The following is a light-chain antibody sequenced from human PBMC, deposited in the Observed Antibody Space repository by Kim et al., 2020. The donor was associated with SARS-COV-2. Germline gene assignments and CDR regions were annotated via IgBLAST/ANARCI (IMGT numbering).Light chain of an antibody. Sequence: FAPGERATLSCRASQSVTSSYLAWYQQKPGQAPRLLISGASSRATGIPDRFSGGGSGTDFTLTISRLEPEDFAVYYCQQYGTSPYTFGQGTKLEI. V-gene: IGKV3-20*01. CDR1: QSVTSSY. J-gene: IGKJ2*01. CDR3: QQYGTSPYT. CDR2: GAS.